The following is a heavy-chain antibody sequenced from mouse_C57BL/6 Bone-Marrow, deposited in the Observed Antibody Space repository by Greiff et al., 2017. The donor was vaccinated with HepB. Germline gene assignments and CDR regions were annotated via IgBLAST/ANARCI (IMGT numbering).Heavy chain of an antibody. CDR2: IDPSDSYT. Sequence: QVHVKQPGAELVKPGASVKLSCKASGYTFTSYWMQWVKQRPGQGLEWIGEIDPSDSYTNYNQKFKGKATLTVDTSSSTAYMQLSSLTSEDSAVYYCGRGYFGAFDYWGQGTTLTVSS. J-gene: IGHJ2*01. CDR3: GRGYFGAFDY. V-gene: IGHV1-50*01. D-gene: IGHD2-14*01. CDR1: GYTFTSYW.